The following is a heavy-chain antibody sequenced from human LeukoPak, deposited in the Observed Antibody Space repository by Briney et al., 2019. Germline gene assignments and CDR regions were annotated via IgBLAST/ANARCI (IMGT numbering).Heavy chain of an antibody. Sequence: GGSLRLSCATSGFTVSSNYMNWVRQAPGKGLEWVSVIYSGGTTYYADSVKGRFTISRDNSKNTLYLQMNSLRAEDTAVYYCARGLVGAYFDYWGQGTLVTVSS. CDR2: IYSGGTT. CDR1: GFTVSSNY. J-gene: IGHJ4*02. V-gene: IGHV3-53*01. CDR3: ARGLVGAYFDY. D-gene: IGHD1-26*01.